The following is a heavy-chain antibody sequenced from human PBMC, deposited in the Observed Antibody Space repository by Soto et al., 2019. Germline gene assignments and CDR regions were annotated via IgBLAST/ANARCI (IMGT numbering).Heavy chain of an antibody. J-gene: IGHJ5*02. CDR1: GYTFTAYN. V-gene: IGHV1-18*01. CDR2: ISAYNGNT. D-gene: IGHD3-3*01. Sequence: ASVKVSCKAFGYTFTAYNIHWLRQAPGQGLEWMGWISAYNGNTNYAQKLQGRVTMTTDTSTSTAYMELRSLRSDDTAVYYCARDRPYDGTKHNWFDPWGQGTLVTVSS. CDR3: ARDRPYDGTKHNWFDP.